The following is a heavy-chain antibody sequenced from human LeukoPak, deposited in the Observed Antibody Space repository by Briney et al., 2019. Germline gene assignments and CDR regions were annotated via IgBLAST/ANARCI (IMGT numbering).Heavy chain of an antibody. CDR1: GYVFTGYY. Sequence: GASVKVSCKASGYVFTGYYIHWVRQAPGQGLEWMGRINADGGRANYAQKFQGRVTMTRDMSLNTAYMELSRLTSDDTAVYYCARERGYYDRSGYYFGQYALDVWGQGTTVTVSS. CDR3: ARERGYYDRSGYYFGQYALDV. J-gene: IGHJ6*02. CDR2: INADGGRA. V-gene: IGHV1-2*06. D-gene: IGHD3-22*01.